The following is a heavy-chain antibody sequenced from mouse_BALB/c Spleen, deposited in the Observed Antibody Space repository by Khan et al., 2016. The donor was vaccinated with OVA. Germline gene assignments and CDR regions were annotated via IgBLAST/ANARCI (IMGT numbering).Heavy chain of an antibody. CDR2: MWNDGST. J-gene: IGHJ4*01. V-gene: IGHV2-6-1*01. CDR1: GFSLTNYG. CDR3: ARQPNNHYNVMDY. Sequence: QVRLQQSGPGLVAPSQSLSITCTISGFSLTNYGVHWVRQPPGKGLEWLVLMWNDGSTTYNSALISRLTISKDNSKSQVFLKLNSLQTDDTAMYCCARQPNNHYNVMDYWGQGTSVTVSS.